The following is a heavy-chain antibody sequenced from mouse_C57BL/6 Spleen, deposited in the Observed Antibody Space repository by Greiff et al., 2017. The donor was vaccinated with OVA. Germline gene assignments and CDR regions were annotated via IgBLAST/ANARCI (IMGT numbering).Heavy chain of an antibody. J-gene: IGHJ4*01. CDR2: IYPGSGNT. CDR1: GYTFTDYY. CDR3: ARSPYAMDY. Sequence: QVQLKQSGAELVRPGASVKLSCKASGYTFTDYYINWVKQRPGQGLEWIARIYPGSGNTYYNEKFKGKATLTAEKSSSTAYMQLSSLTSEDSAVYFCARSPYAMDYWGQGTSVTVSS. V-gene: IGHV1-76*01.